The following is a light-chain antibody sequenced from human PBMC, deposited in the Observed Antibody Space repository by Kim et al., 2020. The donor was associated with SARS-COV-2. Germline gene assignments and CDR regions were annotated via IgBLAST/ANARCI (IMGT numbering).Light chain of an antibody. CDR1: QSVSSSY. CDR3: QQDYNLYT. Sequence: PGERVTLSCRASQSVSSSYLTWYQQKPGQAPRLLIFGASTRATGIPARFSGSGSGTDFTLTISSLQPEDFAVYYCQQDYNLYTFGQGTKLEI. CDR2: GAS. V-gene: IGKV3D-7*01. J-gene: IGKJ2*01.